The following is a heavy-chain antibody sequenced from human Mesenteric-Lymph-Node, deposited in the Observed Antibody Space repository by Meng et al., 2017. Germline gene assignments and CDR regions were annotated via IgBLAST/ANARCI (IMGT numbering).Heavy chain of an antibody. D-gene: IGHD3-22*01. Sequence: RVQLGGRGKRPGPSVKVSGKASRGTLGSYTISWVRQAPGQGLEWMGRIIPILGIANYAQKFQGRVTITADKSTSTAYRELSSLRSEDTAVYYCARDLNYYDSSGYYLRGWFDPWGQGTLVTVSS. V-gene: IGHV1-69*08. CDR1: RGTLGSYT. CDR2: IIPILGIA. CDR3: ARDLNYYDSSGYYLRGWFDP. J-gene: IGHJ5*02.